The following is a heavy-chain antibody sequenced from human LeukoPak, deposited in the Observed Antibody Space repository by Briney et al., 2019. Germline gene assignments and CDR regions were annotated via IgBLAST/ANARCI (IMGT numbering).Heavy chain of an antibody. J-gene: IGHJ5*02. CDR1: DYSISTVYY. D-gene: IGHD2-2*01. CDR2: IHHSWRT. V-gene: IGHV4-38-2*02. Sequence: SETLSLTCTVSDYSISTVYYWGWIRQPPCKGLDWIASIHHSWRTDDHPALKSRVTISIDTSKNQFSLNLKYVTAADTAVYHCARLGYCSSTSCYPDRWGQGTLVTVSS. CDR3: ARLGYCSSTSCYPDR.